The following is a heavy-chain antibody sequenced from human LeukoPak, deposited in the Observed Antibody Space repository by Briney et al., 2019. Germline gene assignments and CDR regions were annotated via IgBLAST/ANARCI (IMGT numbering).Heavy chain of an antibody. V-gene: IGHV4-4*07. J-gene: IGHJ4*02. Sequence: PSETLSLTCTVSGGSISSYYWSWIRQPAGKGLEWIGRIYTSGSTNYNPSLKSRVTMSVDTSKNQFSLKLSSATAADTAVYYCARETTVTTLSPFDYWGQGTLVTVSS. CDR2: IYTSGST. CDR3: ARETTVTTLSPFDY. CDR1: GGSISSYY. D-gene: IGHD4-17*01.